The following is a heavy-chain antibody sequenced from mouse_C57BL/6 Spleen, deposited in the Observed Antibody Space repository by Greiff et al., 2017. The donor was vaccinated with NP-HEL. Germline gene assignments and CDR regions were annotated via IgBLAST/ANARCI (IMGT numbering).Heavy chain of an antibody. V-gene: IGHV1-15*01. CDR3: TRSGYYYGSSSFAY. Sequence: VQLQQSGAELVRPGASVTLSCKASGYTFTDYEMHWVKQTPVHGLEWIGAIDPETGGTAYNQKFKGKAILTADKSSSTAYMELRSLTSEDSAVYYCTRSGYYYGSSSFAYWGQGTLVTVSA. CDR1: GYTFTDYE. D-gene: IGHD1-1*01. J-gene: IGHJ3*01. CDR2: IDPETGGT.